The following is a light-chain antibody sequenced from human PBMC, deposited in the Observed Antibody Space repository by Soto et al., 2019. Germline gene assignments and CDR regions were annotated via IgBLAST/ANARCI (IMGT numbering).Light chain of an antibody. Sequence: QSVLTQPASVSGSPGQSITISCTGTSSDVGGYNYVSWYQQHPGKAPKLIIYDVSNRPSGVSNLFSGSKSGNTASLTISGLQAEDEADYYCSSYTSSSTLVFGGGTKLTVL. CDR1: SSDVGGYNY. J-gene: IGLJ2*01. CDR2: DVS. CDR3: SSYTSSSTLV. V-gene: IGLV2-14*03.